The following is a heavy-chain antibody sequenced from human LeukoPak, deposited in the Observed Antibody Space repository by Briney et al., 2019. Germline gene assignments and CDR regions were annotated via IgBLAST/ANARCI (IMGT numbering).Heavy chain of an antibody. CDR3: ARMVGVYFDY. CDR1: GYTFTSYG. D-gene: IGHD2-15*01. J-gene: IGHJ4*02. V-gene: IGHV1-18*04. CDR2: ISAYNGNT. Sequence: ASVKVSCKASGYTFTSYGISWVRQAPGQGLEWMGWISAYNGNTNSAQKLQGRVTMTTDTFASTAYMELRSLRSDDTAVYYCARMVGVYFDYWGQGTLVTVSS.